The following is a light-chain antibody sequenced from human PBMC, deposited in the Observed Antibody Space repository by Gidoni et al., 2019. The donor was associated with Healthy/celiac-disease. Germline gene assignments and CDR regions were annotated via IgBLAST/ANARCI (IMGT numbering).Light chain of an antibody. CDR2: AES. Sequence: DIPMTQSPSLLSASLGDRVTITCRVSQRISSYLDWYQQKPGKAPKLLIYAESTLQSGVPSRFSGSGSGTDFTLTISSLQPEDFATYYCQQSYSIPLTFGGGTKVEIK. V-gene: IGKV1-39*01. CDR3: QQSYSIPLT. CDR1: QRISSY. J-gene: IGKJ4*01.